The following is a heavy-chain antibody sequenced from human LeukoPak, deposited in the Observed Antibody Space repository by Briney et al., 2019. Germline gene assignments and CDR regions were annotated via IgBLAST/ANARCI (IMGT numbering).Heavy chain of an antibody. CDR2: ISWNSGSI. D-gene: IGHD5-12*01. V-gene: IGHV3-9*03. J-gene: IGHJ4*02. CDR3: AKDGDIVATRYYFDY. Sequence: HTGGSPRLSCSASGFTYDDYAMRWVRQAPGKGLEWVSGISWNSGSISYADSVKGRFTISRDNAKNSLYLQMNSLRAEDMAVYYCAKDGDIVATRYYFDYWGQGTLVTVSS. CDR1: GFTYDDYA.